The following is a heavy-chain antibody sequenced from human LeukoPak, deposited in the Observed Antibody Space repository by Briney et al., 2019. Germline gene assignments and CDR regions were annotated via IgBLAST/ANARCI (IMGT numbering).Heavy chain of an antibody. J-gene: IGHJ4*02. V-gene: IGHV1-2*02. CDR3: ARDASDIGSGYFDY. CDR2: INPNSGGT. Sequence: ASVKVSCKASGYTSTGYYMHWVRQAPGQGLEWMGWINPNSGGTNYAQKFQGRVTMTRDTSISTAYMELSRLRSDDTAVYYCARDASDIGSGYFDYWGQGTLVTVSS. D-gene: IGHD3-3*01. CDR1: GYTSTGYY.